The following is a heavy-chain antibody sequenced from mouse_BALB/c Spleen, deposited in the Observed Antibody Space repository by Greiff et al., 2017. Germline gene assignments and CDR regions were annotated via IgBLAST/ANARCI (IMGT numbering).Heavy chain of an antibody. D-gene: IGHD4-1*01. CDR3: ARSNSYAMDY. CDR1: GFNIKDYY. Sequence: VQLQQSGAELVRPGALVKLSCTASGFNIKDYYMHWVKQRPEQGLEWIGWIDPENGNTIYDPKFQGKASITADTSSNTAYLQLSSLTSEDTAVYYCARSNSYAMDYWGQGTSVTVSS. J-gene: IGHJ4*01. V-gene: IGHV14-1*02. CDR2: IDPENGNT.